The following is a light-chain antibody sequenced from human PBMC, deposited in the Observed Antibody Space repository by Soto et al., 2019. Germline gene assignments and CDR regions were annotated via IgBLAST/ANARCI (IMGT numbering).Light chain of an antibody. J-gene: IGLJ1*01. CDR2: EVS. V-gene: IGLV2-8*01. CDR3: NSHTSSGFRV. Sequence: QSALTQPPSASGSPGQSVTISCTGTSSDIGGYNYVSWYQQHPGKAPKVMIYEVSKRPSGVPDRFSGSKSGNTASLTVSGLQAEDEADYYCNSHTSSGFRVFGTGTKVTVL. CDR1: SSDIGGYNY.